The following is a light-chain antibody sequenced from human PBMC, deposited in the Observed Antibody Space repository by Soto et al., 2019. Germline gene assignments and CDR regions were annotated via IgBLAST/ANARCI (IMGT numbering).Light chain of an antibody. J-gene: IGKJ1*01. CDR1: QSVSNSY. CDR3: QQYGTSPRT. CDR2: DSS. Sequence: EIVLTQSPGTLSLSPGERATLSCRARQSVSNSYLAWYQQNPGRAPRLLIYDSSSRANGIPDRFSGSGSGTDFNLTISRREPADFAMYYCQQYGTSPRTFGQGTKVEI. V-gene: IGKV3-20*01.